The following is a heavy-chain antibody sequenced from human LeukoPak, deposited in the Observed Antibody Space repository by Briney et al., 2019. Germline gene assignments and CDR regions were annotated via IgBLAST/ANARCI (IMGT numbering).Heavy chain of an antibody. CDR2: IYYGGST. D-gene: IGHD4-11*01. CDR3: VRVHSNWFDP. J-gene: IGHJ5*02. CDR1: GVSIKSHY. V-gene: IGHV4-59*11. Sequence: SETLSLTCTVSGVSIKSHYWSWIRQPPEKGLEWIGYIYYGGSTNSNPSLKSRVSMSVDTSKNQFSLKLSSVTAADTAVYYCVRVHSNWFDPWGQGTLVTVSS.